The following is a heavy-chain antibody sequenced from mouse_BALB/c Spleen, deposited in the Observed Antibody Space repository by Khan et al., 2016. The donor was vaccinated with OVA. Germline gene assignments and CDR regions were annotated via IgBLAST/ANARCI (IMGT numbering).Heavy chain of an antibody. V-gene: IGHV3-2*02. CDR2: IRYSGNT. CDR3: ARKDYYDYDPFPY. Sequence: EVQLQESGPGLVKPSQSLSLTCTVTGYSITSEYTWNWIRQFPGNKLEWMGFIRYSGNTRYNPSLKNRISITRDTSKNQFFLQLNSVTSEETATCYCARKDYYDYDPFPYWGQGTLVTVSA. D-gene: IGHD2-4*01. CDR1: GYSITSEYT. J-gene: IGHJ3*01.